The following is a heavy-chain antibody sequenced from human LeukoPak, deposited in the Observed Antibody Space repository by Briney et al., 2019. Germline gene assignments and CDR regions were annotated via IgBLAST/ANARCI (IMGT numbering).Heavy chain of an antibody. CDR3: ARAGRYSSSSLLDY. J-gene: IGHJ4*02. CDR2: IIPILGIA. V-gene: IGHV1-69*04. D-gene: IGHD6-6*01. CDR1: GGTFSSYA. Sequence: ASVKVSCKASGGTFSSYAISWVRQAPGQGLEWMGRIIPILGIANYAQKFQGRVTITADKSTSTAYMELSSLRSEDTAVYYCARAGRYSSSSLLDYWGQGTLVTVSS.